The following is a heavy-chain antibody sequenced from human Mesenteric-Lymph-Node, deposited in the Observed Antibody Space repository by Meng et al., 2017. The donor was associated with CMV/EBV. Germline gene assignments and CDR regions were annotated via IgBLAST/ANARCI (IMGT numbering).Heavy chain of an antibody. J-gene: IGHJ6*02. Sequence: GESLKISCAASGFTFSNYWMSWVRQAPGKGLEWVANIKEDGREKYYVDSVKGRFTISRDNAKNSLYLQMNSLRAEDTAVYYCARDDCSSTSCSLPWYYYYGMDVWGQGTTVTVSS. V-gene: IGHV3-7*01. CDR3: ARDDCSSTSCSLPWYYYYGMDV. CDR1: GFTFSNYW. D-gene: IGHD2-2*01. CDR2: IKEDGREK.